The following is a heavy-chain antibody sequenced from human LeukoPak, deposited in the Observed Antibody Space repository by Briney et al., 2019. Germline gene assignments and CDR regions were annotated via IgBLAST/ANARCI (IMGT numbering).Heavy chain of an antibody. CDR1: GFTFSDYF. CDR3: ARDTRLEPHPGAYYYYYYMDV. CDR2: ITTTGNTA. J-gene: IGHJ6*03. Sequence: GGSLRLSCAASGFTFSDYFMTWIRQAPGKGLEWISYITTTGNTAFYADSVKGRFTVSRDNAKNSLYLQINSLRAEDTAVYYCARDTRLEPHPGAYYYYYYMDVWGKGTTVAVSS. D-gene: IGHD1-14*01. V-gene: IGHV3-11*01.